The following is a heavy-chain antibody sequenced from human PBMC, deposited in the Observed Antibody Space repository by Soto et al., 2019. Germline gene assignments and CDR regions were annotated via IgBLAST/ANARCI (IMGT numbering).Heavy chain of an antibody. CDR1: GGSFSGYY. Sequence: QVQLQQWGAGLLKPSETLSLTCAVYGGSFSGYYWSWIRQPPGKGLEWIGEINHSGSTNYNPSLKSRVTISVDTSKNQFSLKLSSVTAADTAVYYCARGEDYDILTGYFYWYFDLWGRDTLVTVSS. J-gene: IGHJ2*01. V-gene: IGHV4-34*01. CDR3: ARGEDYDILTGYFYWYFDL. CDR2: INHSGST. D-gene: IGHD3-9*01.